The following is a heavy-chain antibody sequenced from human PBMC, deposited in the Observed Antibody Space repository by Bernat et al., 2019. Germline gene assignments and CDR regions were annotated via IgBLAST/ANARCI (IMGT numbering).Heavy chain of an antibody. V-gene: IGHV1-69*01. D-gene: IGHD1-7*01. CDR1: GGTFSSYA. CDR2: IIPIFGTA. J-gene: IGHJ6*03. Sequence: QVQLVQSGSELKKPGASVKVSCKASGGTFSSYAISWVRQAPGQGLEWMGGIIPIFGTANYAQKLQGRVTITADESTSTAEMELSSLRSEETAVYYGARAGSETTNYYYYYYMAVWGKGTTVTVSS. CDR3: ARAGSETTNYYYYYYMAV.